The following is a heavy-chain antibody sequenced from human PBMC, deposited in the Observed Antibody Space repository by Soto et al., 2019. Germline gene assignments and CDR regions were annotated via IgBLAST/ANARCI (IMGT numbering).Heavy chain of an antibody. Sequence: SETLSLTSTVSGGSISSGGYYWSWIRQHPGKGLEWIGYIYYSGSTYYNPSLKSRVTISVDTSKNQFSLKLSSVTAADTAVYYCARSPPGYCSSTSCYRLYYYYYYMDVWGKGTTVTVSS. CDR2: IYYSGST. CDR1: GGSISSGGYY. CDR3: ARSPPGYCSSTSCYRLYYYYYYMDV. J-gene: IGHJ6*03. V-gene: IGHV4-31*03. D-gene: IGHD2-2*01.